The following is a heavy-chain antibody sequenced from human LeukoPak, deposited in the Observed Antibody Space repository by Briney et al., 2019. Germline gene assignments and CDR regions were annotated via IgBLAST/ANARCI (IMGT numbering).Heavy chain of an antibody. Sequence: ASVKVSCKASGYTFTGYYMHWVRQAPGQGLEWMGWINPNSGGANYAQKFQGRVTMTRDTSISTAYMELSRLRSDDTAVYYCARDTIAVAGTEFDYWGQGTLVTVSS. CDR1: GYTFTGYY. V-gene: IGHV1-2*02. J-gene: IGHJ4*02. CDR2: INPNSGGA. D-gene: IGHD6-19*01. CDR3: ARDTIAVAGTEFDY.